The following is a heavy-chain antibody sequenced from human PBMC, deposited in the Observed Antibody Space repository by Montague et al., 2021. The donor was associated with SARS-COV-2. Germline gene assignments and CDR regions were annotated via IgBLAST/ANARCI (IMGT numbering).Heavy chain of an antibody. V-gene: IGHV4-31*03. J-gene: IGHJ6*02. Sequence: TLSLTCTVSGDSISSGDYYWSWIRQHPGKGLEWIGYIYYSGSTYYNPSLKSRVTISVDTSRNQFSLKLSSVTAADTAVYYCARGGSYSSGWDGVDYYYGMDVWGQGTTVTVSS. CDR1: GDSISSGDYY. CDR2: IYYSGST. CDR3: ARGGSYSSGWDGVDYYYGMDV. D-gene: IGHD6-19*01.